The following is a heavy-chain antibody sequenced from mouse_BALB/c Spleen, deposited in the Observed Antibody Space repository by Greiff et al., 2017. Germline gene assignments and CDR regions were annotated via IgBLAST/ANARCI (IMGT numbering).Heavy chain of an antibody. V-gene: IGHV5-12-1*01. Sequence: LVESGGGLVKPGGSLKLSCAAYGFAFSSYDMSWVRQTPEKRLEWVAYISSGGGSTYYPDTVKGRFTISRDNAKNTLYLQMSSLKSEDTAMYYCARLLAYWGQGTLVTVSA. J-gene: IGHJ3*01. CDR1: GFAFSSYD. CDR3: ARLLAY. CDR2: ISSGGGST.